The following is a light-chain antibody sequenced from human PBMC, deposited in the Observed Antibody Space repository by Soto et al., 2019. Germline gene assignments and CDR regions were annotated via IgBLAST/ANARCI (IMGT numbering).Light chain of an antibody. V-gene: IGKV1-33*01. Sequence: DIQMTQSPSSLSASAGDRVTITCQASQDISFFLNWYQQKPGKAPKLLIYDASILQAGVPSRFSGGGSGTDFTFTISSLHPEDVATYYCQQFDTLITFGQGTRLEIK. J-gene: IGKJ5*01. CDR1: QDISFF. CDR3: QQFDTLIT. CDR2: DAS.